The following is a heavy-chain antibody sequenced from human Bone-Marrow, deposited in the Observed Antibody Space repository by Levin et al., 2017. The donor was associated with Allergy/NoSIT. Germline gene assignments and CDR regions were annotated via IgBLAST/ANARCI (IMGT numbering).Heavy chain of an antibody. V-gene: IGHV3-23*01. CDR1: GFTFSSSA. CDR2: ISAGDAST. Sequence: QAGGSLRLSCAASGFTFSSSAMTWVRQAPGKGLEWVSSISAGDASTYYTDSVKGRLTVSRDNSKNTLYLQMNSLRVEDTAVYYCARGIIGDVRVAHKEAFDIWGQGTMVSVSS. D-gene: IGHD2-8*02. CDR3: ARGIIGDVRVAHKEAFDI. J-gene: IGHJ3*02.